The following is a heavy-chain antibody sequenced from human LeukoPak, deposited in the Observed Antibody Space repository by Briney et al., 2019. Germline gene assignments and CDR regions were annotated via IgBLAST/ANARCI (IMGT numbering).Heavy chain of an antibody. CDR1: GFTFSSYS. Sequence: GGSLRLSCAASGFTFSSYSMNWVRQAPGKGLEWVSYISSSSMIIYYADSLKGRFTISRDNAKNSVYLQMNSLRDEDTAVYYCARDSGFHGYYFDFWGQGTLVTVSS. J-gene: IGHJ4*02. CDR3: ARDSGFHGYYFDF. D-gene: IGHD1-14*01. V-gene: IGHV3-48*02. CDR2: ISSSSMII.